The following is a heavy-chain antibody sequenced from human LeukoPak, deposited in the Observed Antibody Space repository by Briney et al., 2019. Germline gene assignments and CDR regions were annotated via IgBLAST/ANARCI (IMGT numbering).Heavy chain of an antibody. CDR3: ARDTARGDLDY. D-gene: IGHD4-17*01. CDR1: EFTFSHYW. J-gene: IGHJ4*02. CDR2: INLDGTKR. Sequence: GGSLRLSCEASEFTFSHYWMSWVRQAPGKGLEWLTNINLDGTKRYYADSVKGRFTVSRDNAKNSLYLQMNSLRAEDTAVYYCARDTARGDLDYWGQGTLVTVSS. V-gene: IGHV3-7*01.